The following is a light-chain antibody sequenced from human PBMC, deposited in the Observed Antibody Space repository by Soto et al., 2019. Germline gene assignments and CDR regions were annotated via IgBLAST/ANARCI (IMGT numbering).Light chain of an antibody. CDR3: LSFDSSLSVV. CDR2: GNT. Sequence: QSVLTQPPSVSGAPGQSDTISCTGSSSNIGAGYDVHWYQQLPGRAPKLLIYGNTNRPSGVPDRFSGSKSGTSASLAITGLQAEDEADYYCLSFDSSLSVVFGGGTKLTVL. V-gene: IGLV1-40*01. J-gene: IGLJ2*01. CDR1: SSNIGAGYD.